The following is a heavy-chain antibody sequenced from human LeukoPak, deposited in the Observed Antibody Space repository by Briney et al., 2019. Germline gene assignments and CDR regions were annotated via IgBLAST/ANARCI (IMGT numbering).Heavy chain of an antibody. CDR3: ARLRVQQLASSYYMDV. V-gene: IGHV4-39*01. Sequence: SKTLSLSCTVSGDSVTTTDIYWGCIGQAPGKGLEWIGSLYYGVNTYYKPSLKSRVTISVDTSLNQFSLTLTSVTAADTGVYYCARLRVQQLASSYYMDVWGKGTTVTVSS. J-gene: IGHJ6*03. CDR2: LYYGVNT. D-gene: IGHD6-13*01. CDR1: GDSVTTTDIY.